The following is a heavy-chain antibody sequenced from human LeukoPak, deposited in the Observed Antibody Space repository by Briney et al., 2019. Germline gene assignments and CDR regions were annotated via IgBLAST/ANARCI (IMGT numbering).Heavy chain of an antibody. J-gene: IGHJ4*02. Sequence: GESLKISCKGSGYSFTSYWIGWVRQMPGKGLEWMGIIYPGDSDTRYSPSFQGQVTISADKSISTAYLQWSSLKASDTAMYYCARQGYSSGWYVIYYFDYWGQGTLVTVFS. CDR3: ARQGYSSGWYVIYYFDY. CDR2: IYPGDSDT. CDR1: GYSFTSYW. V-gene: IGHV5-51*01. D-gene: IGHD6-19*01.